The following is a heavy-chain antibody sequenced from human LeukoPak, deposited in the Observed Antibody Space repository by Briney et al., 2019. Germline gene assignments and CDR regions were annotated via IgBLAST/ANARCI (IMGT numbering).Heavy chain of an antibody. CDR3: ARLGAVAGSDY. V-gene: IGHV1-18*01. J-gene: IGHJ4*02. CDR2: ITAYNGDT. CDR1: GYSFARYG. Sequence: ASVKVSCKASGYSFARYGITWVRQAPGQGLEWMGWITAYNGDTKSAQKFQGRLTMTTDTSTSTAYMELRSLRSDDTAVYYCARLGAVAGSDYWGQGTLVTVSS. D-gene: IGHD6-19*01.